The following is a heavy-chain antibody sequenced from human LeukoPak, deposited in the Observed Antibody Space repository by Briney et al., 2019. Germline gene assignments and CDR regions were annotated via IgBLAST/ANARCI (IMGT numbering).Heavy chain of an antibody. V-gene: IGHV4-39*01. CDR2: IYYSGRA. J-gene: IGHJ4*02. CDR1: GGSISSSDYF. Sequence: SETLSLTCTVFGGSISSSDYFWGWIRQPPGKGLEWIGSIYYSGRAYYNPSLNSRVTMSVDTSRNQFSVKLNSVTAADTAIYYCARRRRQHLDFDCWGQGTLVTVSS. D-gene: IGHD6-13*01. CDR3: ARRRRQHLDFDC.